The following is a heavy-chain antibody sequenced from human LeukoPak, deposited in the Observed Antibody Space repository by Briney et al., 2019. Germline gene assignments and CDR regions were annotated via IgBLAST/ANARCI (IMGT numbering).Heavy chain of an antibody. V-gene: IGHV1-69*05. Sequence: GASVKVSCKASGGTFSSYAISWVRQAPGQGLEWMGGIIPIFGTASYAQKFQGRVTITTDESTSTAYMELSRLRSDDTAVYYCARDQQWLVRVDYFDYWGQGTLVTVSS. D-gene: IGHD6-19*01. CDR3: ARDQQWLVRVDYFDY. CDR2: IIPIFGTA. J-gene: IGHJ4*02. CDR1: GGTFSSYA.